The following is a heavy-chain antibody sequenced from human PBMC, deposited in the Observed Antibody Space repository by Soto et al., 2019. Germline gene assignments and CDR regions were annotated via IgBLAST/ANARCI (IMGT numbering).Heavy chain of an antibody. CDR3: ARDLGFSYYYDSSGYYY. D-gene: IGHD3-22*01. V-gene: IGHV1-18*04. J-gene: IGHJ4*02. CDR1: GYTFTSYG. CDR2: ISAYNGNT. Sequence: AASVKVSCKASGYTFTSYGISWVRQAPGQGLEWMGWISAYNGNTNYAQKLQGRVTMTTDTSTSTAYMELRSLRSDDTAVYYCARDLGFSYYYDSSGYYYWGQGTLVTVSS.